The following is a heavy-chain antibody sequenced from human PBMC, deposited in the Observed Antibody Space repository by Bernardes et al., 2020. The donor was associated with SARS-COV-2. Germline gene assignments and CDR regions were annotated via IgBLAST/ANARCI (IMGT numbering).Heavy chain of an antibody. CDR1: GYTFTGYY. D-gene: IGHD6-19*01. CDR3: AREDAVAGTDYYYGMDV. Sequence: ASVKVSCKASGYTFTGYYMHWVRQAPGQGLEWMGLINPNSGGTNYAQKFQGRVTMTRDTSISTAYMELSRLRSDDTAVYYCAREDAVAGTDYYYGMDVWGQGTTVTVSS. V-gene: IGHV1-2*02. J-gene: IGHJ6*02. CDR2: INPNSGGT.